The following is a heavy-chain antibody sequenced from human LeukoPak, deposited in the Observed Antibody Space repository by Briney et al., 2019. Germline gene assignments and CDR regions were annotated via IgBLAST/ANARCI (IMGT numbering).Heavy chain of an antibody. CDR1: GFTFSSYS. V-gene: IGHV3-21*01. CDR2: ISSSSSYI. J-gene: IGHJ5*02. Sequence: GGSLRLSCAASGFTFSSYSMTWVRQAPGKGLEWVSSISSSSSYIYYADSVKGRFTISRDNAKNSLYLQMNSLRAEDTAVYYCARSHSSNSGSGAWGQGTLVTVSS. CDR3: ARSHSSNSGSGA. D-gene: IGHD3-10*01.